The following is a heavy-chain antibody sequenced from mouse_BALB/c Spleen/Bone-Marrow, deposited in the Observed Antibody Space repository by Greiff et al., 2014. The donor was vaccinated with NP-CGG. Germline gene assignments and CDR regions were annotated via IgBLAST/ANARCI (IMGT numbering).Heavy chain of an antibody. CDR1: GFNIKDTY. CDR2: IDPANDNT. J-gene: IGHJ3*01. V-gene: IGHV14-3*02. D-gene: IGHD2-3*01. Sequence: VQLQQPGAEFVKPGASVKLSCIASGFNIKDTYMHWVKRRPEQGLEWIGRIDPANDNTKYDPKFQGKATITADTSSNTAYLQLSSLTSEDTAVYYCARADGYYAWFAYWGQGTLVTVSA. CDR3: ARADGYYAWFAY.